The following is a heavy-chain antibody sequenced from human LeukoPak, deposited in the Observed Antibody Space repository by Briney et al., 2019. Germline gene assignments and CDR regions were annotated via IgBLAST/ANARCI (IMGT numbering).Heavy chain of an antibody. V-gene: IGHV3-33*06. CDR2: IWYDGSNK. J-gene: IGHJ4*02. CDR1: GFTFSSYG. Sequence: GGSLRLSCAASGFTFSSYGMHWVRQAPGRGLEWVAVIWYDGSNKYYADSVKGRFTISRDNSKNTLYLQMNSLRAEDTAVYYCAKVGIWGDSRLDYWGQGTLVTVSS. D-gene: IGHD2-21*02. CDR3: AKVGIWGDSRLDY.